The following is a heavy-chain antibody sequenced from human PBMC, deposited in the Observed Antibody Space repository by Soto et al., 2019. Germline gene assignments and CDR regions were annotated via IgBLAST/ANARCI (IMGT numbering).Heavy chain of an antibody. J-gene: IGHJ6*02. D-gene: IGHD2-2*02. CDR1: GFTFSTYS. CDR3: AREYTAWLLAYGLEV. V-gene: IGHV3-21*01. Sequence: GGSLRLSCVGSGFTFSTYSINWVRQAPGKGLEWVSSISSRSEIYYADSVKGRFTISRDNAKNSVSLQMNSLRAEDTAVYYCAREYTAWLLAYGLEVWGQGTTVNVSS. CDR2: ISSRSEI.